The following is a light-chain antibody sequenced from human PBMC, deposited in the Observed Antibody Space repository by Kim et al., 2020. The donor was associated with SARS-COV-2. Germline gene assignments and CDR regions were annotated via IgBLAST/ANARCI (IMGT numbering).Light chain of an antibody. CDR3: NSYASSSTLL. J-gene: IGLJ3*02. V-gene: IGLV2-14*03. CDR1: SSDVGGYNY. Sequence: GQSITISCTGTSSDVGGYNYVSWYQQHPGKAPKLMIYDVSKRPSGVSSRFSGSKSGNTASLTISGLQAEDEADYYCNSYASSSTLLFGGGTQLTVL. CDR2: DVS.